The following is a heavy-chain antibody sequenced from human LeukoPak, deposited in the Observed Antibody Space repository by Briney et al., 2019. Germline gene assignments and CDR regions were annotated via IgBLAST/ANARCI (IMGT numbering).Heavy chain of an antibody. CDR3: ARLGSYDY. CDR2: NYYSGST. D-gene: IGHD1-26*01. Sequence: SETLSLTCTVSGGSISSSSYYWGWIRQPPGKGLEWIGSNYYSGSTYYNPSLKSRVTMSVDTSKNQFSLKLSSVTAADAAVYYCARLGSYDYWGQGTLVTVSS. CDR1: GGSISSSSYY. J-gene: IGHJ4*02. V-gene: IGHV4-39*01.